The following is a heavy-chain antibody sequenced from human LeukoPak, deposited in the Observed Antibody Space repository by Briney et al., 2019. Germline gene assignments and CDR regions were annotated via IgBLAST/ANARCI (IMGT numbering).Heavy chain of an antibody. D-gene: IGHD2-2*01. V-gene: IGHV3-23*01. CDR1: GFTFSSYA. J-gene: IGHJ2*01. CDR2: ISGSGGST. CDR3: AKPRYCSSTSCYWYFDL. Sequence: GGSLRLSCAASGFTFSSYAMSWVRQAPGKGLEWVSAISGSGGSTYYADSVKGRFTISRDNSKNTLYLQMNSLRAEDTAVYYCAKPRYCSSTSCYWYFDLWGRGTLVTVSS.